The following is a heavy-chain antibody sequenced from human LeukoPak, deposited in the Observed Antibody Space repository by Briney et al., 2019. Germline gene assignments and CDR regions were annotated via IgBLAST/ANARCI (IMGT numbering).Heavy chain of an antibody. CDR1: GYTFTSYD. J-gene: IGHJ5*02. CDR2: MNPNSGNT. Sequence: ASVKVSCKASGYTFTSYDINWVRQATGQGLEWMGWMNPNSGNTGYAQKFQGRVTMTRNTSISTAYIELSSLRSEDTAVYYCARGQCSGGSCYSNWFDPWGQGTLVTVSS. D-gene: IGHD2-15*01. CDR3: ARGQCSGGSCYSNWFDP. V-gene: IGHV1-8*01.